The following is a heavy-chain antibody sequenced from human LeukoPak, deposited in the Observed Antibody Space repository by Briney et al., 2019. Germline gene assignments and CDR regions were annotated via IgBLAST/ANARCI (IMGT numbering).Heavy chain of an antibody. J-gene: IGHJ4*02. CDR3: ARDGNSGWYFYYFDY. CDR2: IYTSGST. CDR1: GGSISSYY. D-gene: IGHD6-19*01. Sequence: SETLSLTCTVSGGSISSYYWSWIRQPAGKGLEWIGRIYTSGSTNYSPSLKSRVTMPVDTSKNQFSLKLSSVTAADTAVYYCARDGNSGWYFYYFDYWGQGTLVTVSS. V-gene: IGHV4-4*07.